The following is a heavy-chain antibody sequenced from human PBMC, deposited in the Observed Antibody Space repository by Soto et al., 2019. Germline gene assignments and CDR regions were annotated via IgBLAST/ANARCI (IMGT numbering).Heavy chain of an antibody. J-gene: IGHJ4*02. CDR1: GGSITNYY. V-gene: IGHV4-59*01. CDR3: ARRGLGARFDY. Sequence: PSETLSLTCTVSGGSITNYYWSWIRQTPGKGLEWVGSAHYSGSTQYNPSLKGRVTTSVDTSKNQISLNLTSVTAADTAVYYCARRGLGARFDYWGQGTLVTVSS. CDR2: AHYSGST. D-gene: IGHD1-26*01.